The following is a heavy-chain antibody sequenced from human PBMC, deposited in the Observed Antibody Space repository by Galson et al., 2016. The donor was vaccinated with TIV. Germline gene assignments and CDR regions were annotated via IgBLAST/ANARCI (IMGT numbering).Heavy chain of an antibody. CDR2: ISYDGRET. Sequence: SLRLSCAASGLYFSAYGMHWVRQAPGKGLEWVAVISYDGRETQYADSVKGRSTVSRDNSKNTLYLDMNSLRPEDTAVYYCAKSLHDSFGPNDAWGQGTMVTVSS. D-gene: IGHD3-22*01. V-gene: IGHV3-30*18. CDR3: AKSLHDSFGPNDA. J-gene: IGHJ3*01. CDR1: GLYFSAYG.